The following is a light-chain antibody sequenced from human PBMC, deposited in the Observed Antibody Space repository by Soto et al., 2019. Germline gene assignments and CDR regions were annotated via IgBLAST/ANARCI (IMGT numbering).Light chain of an antibody. V-gene: IGKV3D-11*01. CDR1: QGIGNT. J-gene: IGKJ1*01. CDR3: QQRSNWSWT. Sequence: EIVITQSPATLSASPGEGATLSCRASQGIGNTLAWYQQKPGQTPRLLIYAASIRATGVPARFSGSGSGTDFTLTISSLEPEDFAVYYCQQRSNWSWTFGQGTKVDIK. CDR2: AAS.